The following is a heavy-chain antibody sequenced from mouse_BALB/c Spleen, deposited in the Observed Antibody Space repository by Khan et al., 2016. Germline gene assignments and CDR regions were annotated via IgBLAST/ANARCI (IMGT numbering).Heavy chain of an antibody. Sequence: EVQLQESGPGLVKPSQSLSLTCTVTGYSITSDYAWNWIRQFPGNKLEWMGYISYSGSTSYNPSLKSRISITRDTSKNQFFLQLNSVPTEDTATYCCARAYYGRYFVDYWGQDTTLTVSS. D-gene: IGHD1-1*01. CDR1: GYSITSDYA. J-gene: IGHJ2*01. CDR2: ISYSGST. CDR3: ARAYYGRYFVDY. V-gene: IGHV3-2*02.